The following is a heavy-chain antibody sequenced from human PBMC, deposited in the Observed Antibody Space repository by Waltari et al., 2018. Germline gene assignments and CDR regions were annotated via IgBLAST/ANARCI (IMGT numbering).Heavy chain of an antibody. D-gene: IGHD3-16*02. Sequence: QVQLVESGGGVVLPGGALRLSCKASGVIFSRQDMNWVRQAPGMGLEWVSLIRFDGGQKFYADTVKGRFTVSRDNSRDTLYLHMESLRSGDTATYFCAKQASISSPSFWGRGTLVTVSS. V-gene: IGHV3-30*02. CDR3: AKQASISSPSF. J-gene: IGHJ4*02. CDR2: IRFDGGQK. CDR1: GVIFSRQD.